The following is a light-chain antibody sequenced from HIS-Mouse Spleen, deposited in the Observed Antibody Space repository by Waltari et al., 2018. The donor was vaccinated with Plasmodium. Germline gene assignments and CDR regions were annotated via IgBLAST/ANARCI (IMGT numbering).Light chain of an antibody. V-gene: IGKV1-39*01. J-gene: IGKJ1*01. Sequence: DIQMTQSPSSLSASVGDRVTITCRASQSISNYLNWYQQKPGKAPKLLIYAASSLQSGVPSRFSGSGSGTDFTLTISSLQPEDFATYYWQQSYSTKTFCQGTKVEIK. CDR1: QSISNY. CDR3: QQSYSTKT. CDR2: AAS.